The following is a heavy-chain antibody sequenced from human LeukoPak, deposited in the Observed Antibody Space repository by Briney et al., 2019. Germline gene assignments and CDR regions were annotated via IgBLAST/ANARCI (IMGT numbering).Heavy chain of an antibody. CDR3: ATYCTDGVCPGRSFQH. Sequence: GGSLRLSCAASRFTFSNYAMSWVRQAPGKGLERVSAIGDSAYSTYYTDSVRGRFTISRDNSKNTRYLQMNSLRAEDTAVYYCATYCTDGVCPGRSFQHWGQGTLVIVSS. CDR1: RFTFSNYA. CDR2: IGDSAYST. J-gene: IGHJ1*01. D-gene: IGHD2-8*01. V-gene: IGHV3-23*01.